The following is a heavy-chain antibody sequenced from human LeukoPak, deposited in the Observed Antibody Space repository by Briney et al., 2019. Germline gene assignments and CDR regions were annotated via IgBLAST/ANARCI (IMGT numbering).Heavy chain of an antibody. D-gene: IGHD6-19*01. CDR1: GFSVSDNY. V-gene: IGHV3-53*01. J-gene: IGHJ4*02. Sequence: GGSLRLSCATSGFSVSDNYMTWVRQAPGKGLEWVSVIYRGGSTYYTDSVKGRFTISRDNAKNSLYLQMNSLRAEDTAVYYCARAAMSYSSGQESGYWGQGTLVTVSS. CDR2: IYRGGST. CDR3: ARAAMSYSSGQESGY.